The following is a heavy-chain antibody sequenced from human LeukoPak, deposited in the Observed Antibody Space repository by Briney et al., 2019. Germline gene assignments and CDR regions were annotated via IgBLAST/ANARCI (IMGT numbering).Heavy chain of an antibody. CDR3: ARLRGWTYGMDV. D-gene: IGHD6-19*01. V-gene: IGHV3-48*03. CDR2: ISSSGSTT. CDR1: GFTFSSYE. Sequence: GGSLRLSCAASGFTFSSYEMNWVRQAPGKGLEWVSYISSSGSTTYYADSVKGRFTISRDNAKNSLYLQMNSLRAEDTAVYYCARLRGWTYGMDVWGQGTTVTFSS. J-gene: IGHJ6*02.